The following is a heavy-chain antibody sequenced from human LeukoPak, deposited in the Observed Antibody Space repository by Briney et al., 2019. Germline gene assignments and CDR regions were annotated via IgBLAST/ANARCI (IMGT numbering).Heavy chain of an antibody. Sequence: GGSLRLSCAASGFTFSSYGMHWVRQAPGKGLEWVAFIRFDGRDKYLADSVKGRFTISRDNSKNTLWLQMNSLRVEDTAVYYCAKDQSSTYYPACDYWGQGTLVTVSS. D-gene: IGHD3-22*01. J-gene: IGHJ4*02. V-gene: IGHV3-30*02. CDR2: IRFDGRDK. CDR1: GFTFSSYG. CDR3: AKDQSSTYYPACDY.